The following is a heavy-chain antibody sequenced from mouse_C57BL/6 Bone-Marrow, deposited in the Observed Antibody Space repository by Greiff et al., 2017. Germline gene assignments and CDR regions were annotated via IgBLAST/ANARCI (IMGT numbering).Heavy chain of an antibody. CDR2: INPSSGYN. D-gene: IGHD2-4*01. Sequence: QVQLQQSGAELAKPGASVKLSCKASGYTFTSYWMHWVKQRPGQGLEWIGYINPSSGYNKYNQKFKDKAPLTAAKSSSTAYMQVSSLTYEDSAVYYCAREEDDYDAYYYAMDYWGQGTSVTVSS. CDR3: AREEDDYDAYYYAMDY. CDR1: GYTFTSYW. J-gene: IGHJ4*01. V-gene: IGHV1-7*01.